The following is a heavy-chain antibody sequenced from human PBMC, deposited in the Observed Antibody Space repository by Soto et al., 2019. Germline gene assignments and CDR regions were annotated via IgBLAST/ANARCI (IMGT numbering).Heavy chain of an antibody. CDR1: GYSFTDYH. D-gene: IGHD2-8*01. CDR3: ARGDSTDCSNGVCSFFYNHDMDV. Sequence: KVSCKASGYSFTDYHIHWVRQAPGQGLEWLGRINPKSGGTSTAQKFQGWVTMTTDTSISTASMELTRLTSDDTAIYYCARGDSTDCSNGVCSFFYNHDMDVWGQGTTVTVS. J-gene: IGHJ6*02. V-gene: IGHV1-2*04. CDR2: INPKSGGT.